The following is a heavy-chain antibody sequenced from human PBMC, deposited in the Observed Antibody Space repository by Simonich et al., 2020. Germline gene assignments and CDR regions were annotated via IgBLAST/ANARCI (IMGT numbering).Heavy chain of an antibody. CDR3: ARLGVYDSSGYNDY. V-gene: IGHV4-34*01. CDR2: INHSGIT. D-gene: IGHD3-22*01. Sequence: QVQLQQWGAGLLNPSETLSLPCAVYGGSFSGYYWSWIRQPPGKGLEGIGEINHSGITNYNPSLKSRVTISVDTSKNKFSRKLSSVTAADTAVYYCARLGVYDSSGYNDYWGQGTLVTVSS. J-gene: IGHJ4*02. CDR1: GGSFSGYY.